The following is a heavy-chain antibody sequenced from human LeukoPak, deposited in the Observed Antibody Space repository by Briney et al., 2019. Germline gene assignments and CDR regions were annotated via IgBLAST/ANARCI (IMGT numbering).Heavy chain of an antibody. CDR3: ARGSITVVPAFDI. Sequence: SDTLSLTCTVSGGSISTYYWSCIRQPPGRGLEWIGCIYYTGSANYNPSLKRRGTISVDTSKNQFSLKLSSVTAADTAVYYRARGSITVVPAFDIWGQGTMFTVSS. J-gene: IGHJ3*02. CDR2: IYYTGSA. CDR1: GGSISTYY. D-gene: IGHD4-23*01. V-gene: IGHV4-59*12.